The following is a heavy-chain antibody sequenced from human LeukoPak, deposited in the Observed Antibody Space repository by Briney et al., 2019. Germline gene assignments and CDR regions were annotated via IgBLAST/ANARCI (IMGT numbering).Heavy chain of an antibody. D-gene: IGHD3-22*01. CDR1: GYTVTGYTFTGYY. Sequence: ASVKVSCKASGYTVTGYTFTGYYMHWVRQAPGQGLEWMGWINPNSGGTNYAQKFQGRVTMTRDTSISIAYMELSRLRFDDTAGYYGARRGYYDSSGYWKIGAFDIWGQGTMVTVSS. V-gene: IGHV1-2*02. CDR2: INPNSGGT. CDR3: ARRGYYDSSGYWKIGAFDI. J-gene: IGHJ3*02.